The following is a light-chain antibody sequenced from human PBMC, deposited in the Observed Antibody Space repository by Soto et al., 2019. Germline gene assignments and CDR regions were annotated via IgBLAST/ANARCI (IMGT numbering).Light chain of an antibody. Sequence: DVVMTQSPLALPVTLGQPASISCRSAQSLVYNEGDTYLSWFQQRPGRSPRRLIYKVSKRDSGVPDRFSGSGSGTDFILKISRVEAEDFGLYYCMQGTHWPWTFGQGTKVEIK. CDR3: MQGTHWPWT. CDR2: KVS. V-gene: IGKV2-30*01. J-gene: IGKJ1*01. CDR1: QSLVYNEGDTY.